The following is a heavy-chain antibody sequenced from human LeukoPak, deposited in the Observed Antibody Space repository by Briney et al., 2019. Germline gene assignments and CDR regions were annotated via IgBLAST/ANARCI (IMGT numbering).Heavy chain of an antibody. D-gene: IGHD2-2*01. CDR3: ARGGIVVPAPRFDP. CDR2: ISSSSSYI. Sequence: NPGGSLRLSCAASGFTFSSYSMNWVRQPPGKGLEWVSSISSSSSYIYYADSVKGRFTISRDNAKNPLYLQMNSLRAEDTAVYYCARGGIVVPAPRFDPWGQRNLVTVSS. J-gene: IGHJ5*02. CDR1: GFTFSSYS. V-gene: IGHV3-21*01.